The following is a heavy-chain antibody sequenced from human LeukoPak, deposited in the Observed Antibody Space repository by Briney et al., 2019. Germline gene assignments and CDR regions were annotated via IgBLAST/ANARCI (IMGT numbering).Heavy chain of an antibody. CDR2: IYYSGST. D-gene: IGHD2-21*01. V-gene: IGHV4-59*08. Sequence: SETLSLLCTVSGGSIYRYYWIGLRQPPGKGLEWMGYIYYSGSTNYNPSLKSRVTISVDSSKNQFSLRVRSVTAVDTAVYYCDIHVNNCGDDCYIFCCWGQGTLVTVSS. J-gene: IGHJ4*02. CDR1: GGSIYRYY. CDR3: DIHVNNCGDDCYIFCC.